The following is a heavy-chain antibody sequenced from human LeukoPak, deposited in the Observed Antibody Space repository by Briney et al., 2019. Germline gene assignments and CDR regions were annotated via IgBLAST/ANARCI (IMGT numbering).Heavy chain of an antibody. CDR3: ARAGCSGGSCYSDYYYGMDV. D-gene: IGHD2-15*01. CDR1: GGSISSYY. Sequence: SGTLSLTCTVSGGSISSYYWSWIRQPPGKGLEWIGYIYYSGSTNYNPSLKSRVTISVDTSKNQFSLKLSSVTAADTAVYYCARAGCSGGSCYSDYYYGMDVWGQGTTVTVSS. CDR2: IYYSGST. V-gene: IGHV4-59*01. J-gene: IGHJ6*02.